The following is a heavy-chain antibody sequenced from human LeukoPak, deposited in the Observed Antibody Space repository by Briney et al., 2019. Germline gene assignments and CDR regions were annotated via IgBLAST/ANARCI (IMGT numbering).Heavy chain of an antibody. D-gene: IGHD2/OR15-2a*01. CDR2: ISGSGGST. J-gene: IGHJ6*04. V-gene: IGHV3-23*01. Sequence: PGGSLRLSCAASGFTFSSYAMSWVRQAPGKGLEWVSAISGSGGSTDYADSVKGRFTISRDNAKNTLYLEMNSLRAEDTAVYYCARVNIGDGVWGKGTTVTVSS. CDR1: GFTFSSYA. CDR3: ARVNIGDGV.